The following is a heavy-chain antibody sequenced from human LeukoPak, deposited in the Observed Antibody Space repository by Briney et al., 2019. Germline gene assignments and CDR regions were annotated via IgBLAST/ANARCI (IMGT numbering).Heavy chain of an antibody. Sequence: PGRSLRLSCAASGFTFSSYAMHWVRQAPGMGLEWVAIISYDGSNTFYGDSVKGRFTISRDNSKKTLYLQMNSLRTEDTAVYYCARDQTAVTGVWGTIDYWGQGTLVTVSS. J-gene: IGHJ4*02. D-gene: IGHD2-8*02. CDR3: ARDQTAVTGVWGTIDY. CDR1: GFTFSSYA. V-gene: IGHV3-30*04. CDR2: ISYDGSNT.